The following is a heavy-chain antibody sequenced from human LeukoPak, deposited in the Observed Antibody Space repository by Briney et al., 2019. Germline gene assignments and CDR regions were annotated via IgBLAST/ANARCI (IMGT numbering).Heavy chain of an antibody. CDR2: ISGSGDST. D-gene: IGHD3-10*01. V-gene: IGHV3-23*01. Sequence: GGSLRLSCVVSGFTFSSYSMSWVRQAPGKGLEWVSAISGSGDSTYYADSVRGRFTISRDNSKNTLYLQMNSLRVEDTAVYYCAKDRGIISDYWGQGTLVTVSS. CDR1: GFTFSSYS. CDR3: AKDRGIISDY. J-gene: IGHJ4*02.